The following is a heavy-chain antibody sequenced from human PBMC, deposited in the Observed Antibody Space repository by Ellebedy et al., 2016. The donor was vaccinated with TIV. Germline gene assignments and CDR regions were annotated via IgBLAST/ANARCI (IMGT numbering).Heavy chain of an antibody. V-gene: IGHV1-69*13. CDR1: GGTFSISA. D-gene: IGHD2-8*02. CDR2: IIPIFDTT. CDR3: ARRGSTGFNF. J-gene: IGHJ4*02. Sequence: AASVKVTCKASGGTFSISAISCVRQAPGQGLEWMGWIIPIFDTTNSAQKFQGRVTITADESTSTAYMELSSLRSEETAVYDCARRGSTGFNFWGQGTLVIVSS.